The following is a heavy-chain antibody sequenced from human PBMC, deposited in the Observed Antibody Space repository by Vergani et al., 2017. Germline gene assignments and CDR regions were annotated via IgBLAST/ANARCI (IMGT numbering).Heavy chain of an antibody. D-gene: IGHD3-3*01. Sequence: QVQLVQSGAEVKKPGSSVKVSCKASGGTFSSYAISWVRQAPGQGLEWMGGIIPIFGTANYAQKFQGRVTITAVESTSTAYMELSSLRSEDTAVYYCARAPYYEFWSGYYNHYDYWGQGTLVTVSS. CDR1: GGTFSSYA. J-gene: IGHJ4*02. CDR3: ARAPYYEFWSGYYNHYDY. CDR2: IIPIFGTA. V-gene: IGHV1-69*01.